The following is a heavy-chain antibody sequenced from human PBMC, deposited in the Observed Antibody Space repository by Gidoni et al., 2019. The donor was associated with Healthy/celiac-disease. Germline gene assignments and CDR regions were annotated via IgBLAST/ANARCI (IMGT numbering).Heavy chain of an antibody. J-gene: IGHJ4*02. CDR3: SRDSYHGIYCSGGSCYEGH. Sequence: QVQLVQSGAEVKKPGASVKVSCKASGYTFTSYGISWVRQAPGQGLEWMGWISAYNGNTNYAQKLQGRVTMTTDTSTSTAYMELRSLRSADTAVYYCSRDSYHGIYCSGGSCYEGHWGQGTLVTVSS. V-gene: IGHV1-18*01. CDR2: ISAYNGNT. D-gene: IGHD2-15*01. CDR1: GYTFTSYG.